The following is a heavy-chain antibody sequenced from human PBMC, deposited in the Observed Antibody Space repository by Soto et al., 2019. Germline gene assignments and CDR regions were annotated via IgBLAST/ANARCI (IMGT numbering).Heavy chain of an antibody. D-gene: IGHD3-10*01. CDR3: ARNTDHRLVRGWLDP. J-gene: IGHJ5*02. V-gene: IGHV3-30-3*01. CDR1: GLTFISSA. CDR2: ISHDGSHE. Sequence: GGSLRLSCAASGLTFISSAMHWVRQAPGKGLEWVAMISHDGSHEYYGDSVKGRLSVSRDNSHNILHLQMNSLRIEDTAVYFCARNTDHRLVRGWLDPWGQGTLVTVSS.